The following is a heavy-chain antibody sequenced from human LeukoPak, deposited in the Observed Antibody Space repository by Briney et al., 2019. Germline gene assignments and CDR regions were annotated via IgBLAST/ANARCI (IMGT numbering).Heavy chain of an antibody. CDR3: AKGAGTVVTAILDAFDI. D-gene: IGHD2-21*02. CDR2: IWYDGSNK. V-gene: IGHV3-33*06. J-gene: IGHJ3*02. CDR1: GFTFSNAW. Sequence: GGSLRLSCAASGFTFSNAWMSWVRQAPGKGLEWVAVIWYDGSNKYYADSVKGRFTISRDNSKNTLYLQMNSLRAEDTAVYYCAKGAGTVVTAILDAFDIWGQGTMVTVSS.